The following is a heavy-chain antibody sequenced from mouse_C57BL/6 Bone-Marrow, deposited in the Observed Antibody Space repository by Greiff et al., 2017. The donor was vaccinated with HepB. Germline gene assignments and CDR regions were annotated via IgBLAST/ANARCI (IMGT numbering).Heavy chain of an antibody. J-gene: IGHJ4*01. CDR1: GYSITSGYY. Sequence: ESGPGLVKPSQSLSLTCSVTGYSITSGYYWNWIRQFPGNKLEWMGYISYDGSNNYNPSLKNRISITRDTSKNQFFLKLNSVTTEDTATYYCARAITTVVAYYYAMDYWGQGTSVTVSS. D-gene: IGHD1-1*01. CDR2: ISYDGSN. CDR3: ARAITTVVAYYYAMDY. V-gene: IGHV3-6*01.